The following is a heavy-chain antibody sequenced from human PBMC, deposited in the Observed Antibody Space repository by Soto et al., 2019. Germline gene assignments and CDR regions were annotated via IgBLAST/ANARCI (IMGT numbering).Heavy chain of an antibody. J-gene: IGHJ6*02. CDR1: GFSFSDYA. Sequence: GGSLRLSCAASGFSFSDYAMSWVRQAPGKGLEWVANIKQDGSEKYYVDSVKGRFTISRDNAKNSLYLQMNSLRAEDTAVYYCARVELLWFGELLYHYYYGMDVWGQGTTVTVSS. CDR3: ARVELLWFGELLYHYYYGMDV. D-gene: IGHD3-10*01. V-gene: IGHV3-7*01. CDR2: IKQDGSEK.